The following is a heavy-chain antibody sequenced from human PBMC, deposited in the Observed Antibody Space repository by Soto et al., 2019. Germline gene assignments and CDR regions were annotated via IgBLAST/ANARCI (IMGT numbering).Heavy chain of an antibody. V-gene: IGHV3-9*01. CDR3: AKDREEYYYDSTGYYDYFDY. CDR2: ISWNSDSI. CDR1: GFTFDDYA. Sequence: GGSLRLSCAASGFTFDDYAMHWVRQAPGKGLEWVSSISWNSDSIVYADSVKGRFTISRDNAKNPLYLQMNSLSAEDTALYYCAKDREEYYYDSTGYYDYFDYWGQGTLVTVSS. D-gene: IGHD3-22*01. J-gene: IGHJ4*02.